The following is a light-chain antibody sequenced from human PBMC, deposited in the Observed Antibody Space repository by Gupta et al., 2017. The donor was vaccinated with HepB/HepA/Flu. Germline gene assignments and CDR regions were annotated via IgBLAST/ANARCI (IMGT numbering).Light chain of an antibody. CDR1: QSMSSY. J-gene: IGKJ2*03. CDR2: YAS. Sequence: DIQMTQSPSSLSASVGDRVTITYRASQSMSSYLNWYQQKPAKAPKLLLYYASSLQSGVPSRFSGSGSATDFTLTISSLQPADFATYYCQQRYSTPPSFGQGTKMEIK. CDR3: QQRYSTPPS. V-gene: IGKV1-39*01.